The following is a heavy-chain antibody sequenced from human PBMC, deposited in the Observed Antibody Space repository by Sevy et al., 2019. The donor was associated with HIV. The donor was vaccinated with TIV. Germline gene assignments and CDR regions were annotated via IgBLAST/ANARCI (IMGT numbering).Heavy chain of an antibody. V-gene: IGHV6-1*01. CDR3: ARGGSGFSAGKFGS. J-gene: IGHJ4*02. CDR2: TYYRSKWCS. CDR1: GDSISSNSAI. D-gene: IGHD3-3*01. Sequence: KQSQTLSLTCDISGDSISSNSAIWNWIRQSPSRGLEWLGRTYYRSKWCSDSAVSVKGRLTVRPDTSKNQFSLRLNFVTPEDTALYFCARGGSGFSAGKFGSWGQGTLVTVSS.